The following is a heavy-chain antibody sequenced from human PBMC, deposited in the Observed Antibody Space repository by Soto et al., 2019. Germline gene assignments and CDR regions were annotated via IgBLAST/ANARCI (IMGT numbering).Heavy chain of an antibody. CDR1: GGSISSSNW. J-gene: IGHJ3*02. Sequence: SETLSLTCAVSGGSISSSNWWSWVRQPPGKGLEWIGEIYHSGSTNYNPSLKSRVTISVDKSKNQFSLKLSSVTAADTAVYYCARPAHRVAEAANNDAFDIWGQGTMVTVSS. CDR2: IYHSGST. CDR3: ARPAHRVAEAANNDAFDI. D-gene: IGHD6-13*01. V-gene: IGHV4-4*02.